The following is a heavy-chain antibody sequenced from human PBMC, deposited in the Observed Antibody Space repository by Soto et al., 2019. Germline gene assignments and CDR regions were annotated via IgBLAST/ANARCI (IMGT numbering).Heavy chain of an antibody. J-gene: IGHJ6*02. CDR3: ARVASGSYYYYYGMDV. D-gene: IGHD1-26*01. V-gene: IGHV3-48*01. Sequence: PGGSLRLSCAASGFNFSIYSMNWVRQAPGKGLEWVSYISSTSSIIYYADSVKGRFTISRDNAKNSLYLEMNSLRSEDTAVYYCARVASGSYYYYYGMDVWGQGTTVTVSS. CDR2: ISSTSSII. CDR1: GFNFSIYS.